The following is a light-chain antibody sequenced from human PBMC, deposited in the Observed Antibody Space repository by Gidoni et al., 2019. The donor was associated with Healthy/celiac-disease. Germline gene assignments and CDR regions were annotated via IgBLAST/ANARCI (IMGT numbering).Light chain of an antibody. CDR1: SSDVGGYNY. CDR3: SSYTSSSTWV. V-gene: IGLV2-14*03. Sequence: QSALTQPASVSGSPGPSITISCTGTSSDVGGYNYVSCYQQHTGKAPKLMIYDVSNRPSGVSNRFSGSKSGNTASLTISGLQAEDEADYYCSSYTSSSTWVFGGGTKLTVL. J-gene: IGLJ3*02. CDR2: DVS.